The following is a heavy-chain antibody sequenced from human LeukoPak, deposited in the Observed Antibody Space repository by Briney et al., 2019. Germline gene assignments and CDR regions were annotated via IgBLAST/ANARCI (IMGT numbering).Heavy chain of an antibody. V-gene: IGHV3-33*06. CDR1: GFTFRSYG. D-gene: IGHD3-3*01. J-gene: IGHJ6*03. Sequence: PGRSLRLSCAASGFTFRSYGMHWVRQAPGKGLEWVSIIWYDGSNKYYADSVRGRFTISRDNSKNTLYLQMNSLRAEDTAVYYCAKDVSITIFGVVIKDYYYYYMDVWGKGTTVTVSS. CDR2: IWYDGSNK. CDR3: AKDVSITIFGVVIKDYYYYYMDV.